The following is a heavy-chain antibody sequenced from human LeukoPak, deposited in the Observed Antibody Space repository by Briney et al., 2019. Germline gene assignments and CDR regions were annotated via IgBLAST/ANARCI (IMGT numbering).Heavy chain of an antibody. Sequence: ASVKVSCKASGYTFTGYYMHWVRQAPGQGLEWMGWINPNSGGTNYAQKFQGRVTMTRDTSISTAYMELSRLRSDDTAVYYCARDLEDIVPESGDCWGQGTLVTVSS. CDR2: INPNSGGT. CDR1: GYTFTGYY. D-gene: IGHD2-8*01. J-gene: IGHJ4*02. CDR3: ARDLEDIVPESGDC. V-gene: IGHV1-2*02.